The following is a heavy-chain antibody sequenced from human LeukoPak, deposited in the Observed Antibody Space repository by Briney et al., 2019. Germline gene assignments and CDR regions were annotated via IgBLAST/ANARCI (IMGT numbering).Heavy chain of an antibody. CDR2: IYSTGST. Sequence: PSETLSLTCDVSGGSVRSYWWGWGRQPAGKGLEWLGRIYSTGSTRFNPSLKSRLTLSIDTSTNQFSLTLTSVTAADTAVYFCARQGYTVSYYFLDYWSQGTLVTVSS. V-gene: IGHV4-4*07. D-gene: IGHD1-26*01. CDR1: GGSVRSYW. CDR3: ARQGYTVSYYFLDY. J-gene: IGHJ4*02.